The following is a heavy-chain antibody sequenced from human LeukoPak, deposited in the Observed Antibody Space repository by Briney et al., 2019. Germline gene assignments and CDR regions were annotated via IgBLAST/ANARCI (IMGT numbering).Heavy chain of an antibody. CDR2: INHSGST. J-gene: IGHJ3*02. CDR1: GGSFSGYY. D-gene: IGHD2-21*02. V-gene: IGHV4-34*01. CDR3: ARGLSRIVVVTAPQEAFDI. Sequence: SETLSLTCAVYGGSFSGYYWSWIRQPPGKGLEWIGEINHSGSTNYNPSLKSRVTISVDTSKNQFSLKLSSVTAADTAVYYCARGLSRIVVVTAPQEAFDIWGQGTMATVSS.